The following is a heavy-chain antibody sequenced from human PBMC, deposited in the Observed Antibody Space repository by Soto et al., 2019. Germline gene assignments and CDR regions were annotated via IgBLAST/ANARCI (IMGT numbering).Heavy chain of an antibody. J-gene: IGHJ6*02. CDR3: ARGEWFLRGYGMDV. Sequence: QVQLQESGPGLVKPSQTLSLTCSVSGASISADYWSWIRQPPGKRLEYIGFIYKGGSPNYNPSLERRVTISPDTSKNQGSLKLTSVTAADTAVYYCARGEWFLRGYGMDVWGRGTTVTVS. V-gene: IGHV4-59*01. D-gene: IGHD3-3*01. CDR2: IYKGGSP. CDR1: GASISADY.